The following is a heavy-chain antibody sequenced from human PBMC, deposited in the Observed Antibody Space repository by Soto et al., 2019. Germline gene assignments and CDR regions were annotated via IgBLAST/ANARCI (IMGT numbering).Heavy chain of an antibody. CDR3: ARDSDYYGSGSYYTIGGMDV. Sequence: GRSLRLSCAASGFTVSSNYMSWVRQAPEKGLEWVSVIYSGGSTYYADSVKGRFTISRDNSKNTLYLQMNSLRAEDTAVYYCARDSDYYGSGSYYTIGGMDVWGQGTTVTVSS. J-gene: IGHJ6*02. CDR1: GFTVSSNY. D-gene: IGHD3-10*01. V-gene: IGHV3-53*01. CDR2: IYSGGST.